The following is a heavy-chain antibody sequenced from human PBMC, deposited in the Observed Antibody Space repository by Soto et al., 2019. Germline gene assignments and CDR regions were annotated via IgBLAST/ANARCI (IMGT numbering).Heavy chain of an antibody. CDR3: AKKGPPRDAFDI. J-gene: IGHJ3*02. Sequence: EVQLLESGGGLVQPGGSLRLSCAVSGFTFRSYAMSWVRQAPGKGPEWVSVISAGGSNTYYAESVKGRFTISRDNSKNTLYLHMNSLSNEYTAVYYCAKKGPPRDAFDIWGQGTMVTVST. CDR2: ISAGGSNT. CDR1: GFTFRSYA. V-gene: IGHV3-23*01.